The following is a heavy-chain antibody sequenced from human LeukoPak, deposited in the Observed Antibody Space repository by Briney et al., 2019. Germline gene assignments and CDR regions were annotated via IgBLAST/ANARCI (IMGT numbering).Heavy chain of an antibody. CDR3: ARHQDIVVVPAAKHTDYYFDY. D-gene: IGHD2-2*01. CDR1: GYTFTGYY. V-gene: IGHV1-2*02. CDR2: INPNSGGT. Sequence: EASVKVSCKASGYTFTGYYMHWVRQAPGQGLEWMGWINPNSGGTNYAQKFQGRVTMTRDTSISTAYMELSRLRSDDTAVYYCARHQDIVVVPAAKHTDYYFDYWGQGTLVTVSS. J-gene: IGHJ4*02.